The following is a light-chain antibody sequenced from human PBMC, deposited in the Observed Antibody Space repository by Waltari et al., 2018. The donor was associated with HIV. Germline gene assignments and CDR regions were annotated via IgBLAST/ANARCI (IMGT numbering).Light chain of an antibody. CDR2: DAS. CDR3: QVWDALTASVL. Sequence: SNVLTQPPSVSVAPRQTATITCGGNNIGSKTVHWYQQKPGQAPVLVVYDASDRPSGIPKPVSVSSSGDTATLTISGVEAGDEADYYCQVWDALTASVLFGGGTKLTVL. CDR1: NIGSKT. J-gene: IGLJ2*01. V-gene: IGLV3-21*02.